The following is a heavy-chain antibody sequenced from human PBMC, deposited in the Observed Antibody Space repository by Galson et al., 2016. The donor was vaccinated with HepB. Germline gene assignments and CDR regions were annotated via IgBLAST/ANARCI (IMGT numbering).Heavy chain of an antibody. V-gene: IGHV1-69*13. J-gene: IGHJ4*02. Sequence: SVKVSCKASGDSISSYSMTWVRQAPGQGLEWMGGIVPVFGTANYAQTFQGRVTITADESTGTAYMALTSLTPEDPAVYYCARGGWLRFYYFDLWGQGTLVTVSP. D-gene: IGHD5-12*01. CDR3: ARGGWLRFYYFDL. CDR1: GDSISSYS. CDR2: IVPVFGTA.